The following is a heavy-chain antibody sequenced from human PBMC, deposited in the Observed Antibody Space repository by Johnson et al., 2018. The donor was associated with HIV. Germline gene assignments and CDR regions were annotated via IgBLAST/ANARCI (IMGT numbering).Heavy chain of an antibody. J-gene: IGHJ3*01. V-gene: IGHV3-15*01. D-gene: IGHD1-1*01. CDR1: GFSFSDAW. Sequence: VQLVESGGGLVQPGGSLKVSCAASGFSFSDAWMNWVRQAPGKGLEWVGRLKSKSDGGTIDYAAPVKGRFTISRDGSKNTLYLHMNSLKTEDTGVYYCTTGLYWNDAFNVWGQGTVVSVSS. CDR2: LKSKSDGGTI. CDR3: TTGLYWNDAFNV.